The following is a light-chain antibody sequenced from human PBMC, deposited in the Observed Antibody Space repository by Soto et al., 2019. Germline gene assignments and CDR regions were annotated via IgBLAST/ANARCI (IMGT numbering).Light chain of an antibody. CDR2: KTP. J-gene: IGKJ2*01. Sequence: DIQMTQSPSTLSASVGDRVTITCRASQSISSWLAWYQQKPGKAPKLLIYKTPSLESGVPSRVSGSGSGTEFTLTISSLQPDDFATYYCQQYNSYPYTFGQGTKLEI. CDR3: QQYNSYPYT. V-gene: IGKV1-5*03. CDR1: QSISSW.